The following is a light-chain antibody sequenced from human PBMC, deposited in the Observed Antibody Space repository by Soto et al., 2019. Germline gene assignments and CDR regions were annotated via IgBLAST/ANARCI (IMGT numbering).Light chain of an antibody. Sequence: DIQLTQSPSFLAASVGDRVTITCRASQGIASFLAWYQQKPGKAPKLLIYSATTLQTGVSSRFSGSGSGTEFTLTIRSLQPDDFATYYCQQYDSSSPTFGQGTKLEIK. J-gene: IGKJ2*01. CDR3: QQYDSSSPT. V-gene: IGKV1-9*01. CDR2: SAT. CDR1: QGIASF.